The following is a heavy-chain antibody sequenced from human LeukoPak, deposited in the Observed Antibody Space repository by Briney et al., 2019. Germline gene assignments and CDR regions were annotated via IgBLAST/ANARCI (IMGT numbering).Heavy chain of an antibody. CDR3: AKEILRYSSSWYYFDY. J-gene: IGHJ4*02. D-gene: IGHD6-13*01. CDR2: ISGSGGST. CDR1: GFTFSDYA. Sequence: PGGSLRLSCAASGFTFSDYAMTWVRQAPGKGLEWVSAISGSGGSTYYADSVKGRFTISRDNSKNTLYLQMNSLRAEDTAVYYCAKEILRYSSSWYYFDYWGQGTLVTVSS. V-gene: IGHV3-23*01.